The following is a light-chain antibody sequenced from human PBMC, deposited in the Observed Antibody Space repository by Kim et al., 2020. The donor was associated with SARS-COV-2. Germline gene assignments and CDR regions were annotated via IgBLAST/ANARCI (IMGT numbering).Light chain of an antibody. CDR3: QQYVNSLLT. CDR2: GAS. Sequence: SPGDGATLSCRASQSVISSYLAWYQQKPGQAPRLVIYGASSRATGIPDRFSGSGSGTDFTLTISRLEPEDFAVYYCQQYVNSLLTFGGGTKVDIK. J-gene: IGKJ4*01. CDR1: QSVISSY. V-gene: IGKV3-20*01.